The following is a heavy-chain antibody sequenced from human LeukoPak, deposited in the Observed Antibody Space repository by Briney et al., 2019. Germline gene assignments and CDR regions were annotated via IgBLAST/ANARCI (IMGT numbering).Heavy chain of an antibody. CDR1: GFTFSSYS. J-gene: IGHJ6*03. CDR2: ISSSSSTI. Sequence: GGSLRLSCAASGFTFSSYSMNWVRQAPGKGLEWVSYISSSSSTIYYADSAKGRFTISRDNAKNSLYLQMNSLRAEDTAVYYCARATVTSGYYDFWSGYYSHYYYYMDVWGKGTTVTVSS. V-gene: IGHV3-48*01. CDR3: ARATVTSGYYDFWSGYYSHYYYYMDV. D-gene: IGHD3-3*01.